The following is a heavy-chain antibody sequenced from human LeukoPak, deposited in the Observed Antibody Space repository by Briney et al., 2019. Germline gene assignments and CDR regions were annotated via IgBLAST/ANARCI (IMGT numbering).Heavy chain of an antibody. CDR1: GFTFDDYA. Sequence: GGSLRLSCAASGFTFDDYAMHWVRQAPGKGLEWVSGISWNSGSIGYADSVKGRFTISRDNAKNSLYLQMNSLRAEDMALYYCAKANTIDAFDIWGQGTMVTVFS. D-gene: IGHD5-24*01. V-gene: IGHV3-9*03. J-gene: IGHJ3*02. CDR2: ISWNSGSI. CDR3: AKANTIDAFDI.